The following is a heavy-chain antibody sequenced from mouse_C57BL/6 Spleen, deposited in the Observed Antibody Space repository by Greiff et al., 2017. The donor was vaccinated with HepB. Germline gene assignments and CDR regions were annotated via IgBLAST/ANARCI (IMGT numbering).Heavy chain of an antibody. CDR3: VRQGVYYYGSSYYAMDY. J-gene: IGHJ4*01. D-gene: IGHD1-1*01. CDR2: IRSKSNNYAT. Sequence: EVKLMESGGGLVQPKGSLKLSCAGSGFSFNTYAMNWVRQAPGKGLEWVARIRSKSNNYATYYADSVKDRFTISRDDSESMLYLQMNNLKTEDTAMYYCVRQGVYYYGSSYYAMDYWGQGTSVTVSS. V-gene: IGHV10-1*01. CDR1: GFSFNTYA.